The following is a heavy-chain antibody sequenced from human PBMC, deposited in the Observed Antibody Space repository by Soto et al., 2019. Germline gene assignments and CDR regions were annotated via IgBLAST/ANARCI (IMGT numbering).Heavy chain of an antibody. CDR2: IIPIFGTA. V-gene: IGHV1-69*13. CDR3: ARPTRYYYDSSGQSAWFDP. Sequence: VKVSCKASGGTFSSYAISWVRQAPGQGLEWMGGIIPIFGTANYAQKFQGRVTITADESTSTAYMELSSLRSEDTAVYYCARPTRYYYDSSGQSAWFDPWGQGTLVTVSS. J-gene: IGHJ5*02. CDR1: GGTFSSYA. D-gene: IGHD3-22*01.